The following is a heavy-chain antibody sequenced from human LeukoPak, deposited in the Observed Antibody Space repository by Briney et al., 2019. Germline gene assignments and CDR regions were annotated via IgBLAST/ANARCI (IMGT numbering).Heavy chain of an antibody. V-gene: IGHV3-33*01. CDR3: ARAVASYYGSGSMNWFDP. CDR2: IWYDGSNK. D-gene: IGHD3-10*01. Sequence: GGSLRLSCAASGFTFSSYGMRWVRQAPGKGLEWVAVIWYDGSNKYYADSVKGRFTISRDNSKNTLYLQMNSLRAEDTAVYYCARAVASYYGSGSMNWFDPWGQGTLVTVSS. CDR1: GFTFSSYG. J-gene: IGHJ5*02.